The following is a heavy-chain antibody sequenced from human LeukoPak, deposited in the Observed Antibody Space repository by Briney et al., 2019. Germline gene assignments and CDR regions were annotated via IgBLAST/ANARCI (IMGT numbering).Heavy chain of an antibody. D-gene: IGHD5-12*01. CDR3: ARHESSWATVIPEDY. V-gene: IGHV5-51*01. CDR2: IYPGDSDT. Sequence: GESLKISCKGSGYSFTSYWIGWVRQIPGKGLEWMGIIYPGDSDTRYSPSFQGQVTISADKSISTAYLQWSSLKASDTAMYYCARHESSWATVIPEDYWGQGTLVTVSS. J-gene: IGHJ4*02. CDR1: GYSFTSYW.